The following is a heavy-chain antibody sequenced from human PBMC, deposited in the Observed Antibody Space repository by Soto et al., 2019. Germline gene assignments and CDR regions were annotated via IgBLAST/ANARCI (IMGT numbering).Heavy chain of an antibody. CDR1: GFTFSTYW. Sequence: GGSLRLSCAASGFTFSTYWMSWVRQAPGKGLEWVANIKQDGSERYYVDSVKGRVTISRDNAQNSLYLQMNSLRSEDTAVYYCATDSGTSDYWGQGTLVTVSS. V-gene: IGHV3-7*01. CDR2: IKQDGSER. J-gene: IGHJ4*02. CDR3: ATDSGTSDY.